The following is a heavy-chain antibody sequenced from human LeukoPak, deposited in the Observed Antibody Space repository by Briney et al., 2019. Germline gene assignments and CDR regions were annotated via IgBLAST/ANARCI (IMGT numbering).Heavy chain of an antibody. Sequence: ASVKVSCKASGYTFTGYYMHWVRQAPGQGLEWMGWINPNSGGTNYAQKIQGRVTMTRDTSISTAYMELSRLRSDDTAVYYCARVGATGYYYYYYYMDVWGKGTTVTVSS. V-gene: IGHV1-2*02. D-gene: IGHD1-26*01. J-gene: IGHJ6*03. CDR1: GYTFTGYY. CDR3: ARVGATGYYYYYYYMDV. CDR2: INPNSGGT.